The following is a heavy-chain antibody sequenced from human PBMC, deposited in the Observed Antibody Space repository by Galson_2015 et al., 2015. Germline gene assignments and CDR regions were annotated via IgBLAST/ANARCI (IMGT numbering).Heavy chain of an antibody. J-gene: IGHJ4*02. Sequence: SLRLSCAASGFTFSNAWMSWVRQAPGKGLEWVGRIKSKTSGGTTDYAAPVKVRFTISRDDSKNTLYLQMNSMKTEDTAVYYCTAVVISSYGYYFDYWGQGTLVTVSS. CDR1: GFTFSNAW. CDR3: TAVVISSYGYYFDY. CDR2: IKSKTSGGTT. V-gene: IGHV3-15*01. D-gene: IGHD5-18*01.